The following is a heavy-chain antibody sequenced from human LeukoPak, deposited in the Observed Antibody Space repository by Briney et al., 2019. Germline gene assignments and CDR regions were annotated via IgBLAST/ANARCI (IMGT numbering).Heavy chain of an antibody. CDR2: INHSGST. D-gene: IGHD4-17*01. Sequence: SETLSLTCAVYGGSFSGYYWSWIRQPPGKGLEWIGEINHSGSTNYNPSLKSRVTISVDTSKNQFSLKLSSVTAADTAVYYCAGTRLRLYLWGRGTLATVSS. J-gene: IGHJ2*01. CDR1: GGSFSGYY. V-gene: IGHV4-34*01. CDR3: AGTRLRLYL.